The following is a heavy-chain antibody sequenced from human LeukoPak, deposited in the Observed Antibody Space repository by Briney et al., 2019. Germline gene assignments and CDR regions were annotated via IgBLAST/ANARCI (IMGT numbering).Heavy chain of an antibody. J-gene: IGHJ4*02. Sequence: PSETLSLTCTVSGGSISSYYWSWIRQPPGKGLEWIGYIYYSGSTNYNPSLKSRVTISVDTSKNQFSLKLSSVTAADTAVYYCARHARSGAPWFDYRGQGTLVTVSP. D-gene: IGHD3-3*01. V-gene: IGHV4-59*08. CDR2: IYYSGST. CDR1: GGSISSYY. CDR3: ARHARSGAPWFDY.